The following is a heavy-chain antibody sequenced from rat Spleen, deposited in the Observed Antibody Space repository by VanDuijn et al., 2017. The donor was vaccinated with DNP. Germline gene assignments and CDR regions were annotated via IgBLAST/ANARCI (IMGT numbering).Heavy chain of an antibody. CDR1: GFTFSHYY. CDR2: INPSGDSS. V-gene: IGHV5-25*01. Sequence: EVQLVESGGGLVQPGRSMKLSCAASGFTFSHYYMAWVRQAPTKGLEWVASINPSGDSSYYRASVKGRFTVSRDNAKSTLYLQMDSLRSEDTATYYCARMFYGYSDYWGQGVMVTVSS. D-gene: IGHD1-9*01. J-gene: IGHJ2*01. CDR3: ARMFYGYSDY.